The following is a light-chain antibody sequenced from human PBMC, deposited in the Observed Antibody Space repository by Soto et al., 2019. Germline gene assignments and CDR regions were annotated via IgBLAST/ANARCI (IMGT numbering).Light chain of an antibody. CDR3: QCYDKSLSGSV. CDR2: EVS. CDR1: SSDVGAYNY. V-gene: IGLV2-14*01. Sequence: QSALTQPASVSGSPGQSITISCTGTSSDVGAYNYVSWYQQQSGKAPKLIIHEVSNRPSGVPDRFSGSKSGTSASLAIAGLQADDEADYYCQCYDKSLSGSVFGTGTKVTVL. J-gene: IGLJ1*01.